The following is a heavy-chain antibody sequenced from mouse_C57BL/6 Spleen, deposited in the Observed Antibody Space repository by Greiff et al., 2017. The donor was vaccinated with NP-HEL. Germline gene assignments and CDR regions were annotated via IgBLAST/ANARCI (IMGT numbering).Heavy chain of an antibody. CDR2: IYPTDSET. Sequence: VQLQQPGAELVRPGSSVKLSCKASGYTFTSYWMDWVKQRPGQGLEWIGNIYPTDSETHYNQKFKDKATLTVDKSSSTAYMQLSSLTSEDSAVYYCARGNIYYDYDGFAYWGQGTLVTVSA. D-gene: IGHD2-4*01. CDR3: ARGNIYYDYDGFAY. V-gene: IGHV1-61*01. CDR1: GYTFTSYW. J-gene: IGHJ3*01.